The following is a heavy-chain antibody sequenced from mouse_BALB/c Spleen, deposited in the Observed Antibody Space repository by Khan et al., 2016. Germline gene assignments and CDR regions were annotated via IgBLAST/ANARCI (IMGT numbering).Heavy chain of an antibody. CDR3: TRGESTMIRGFAY. CDR2: IFPSDSYT. Sequence: QVQLQQPGAELVRPGASVKLSCKASGYTFTSYWINWMKQRPGQGLEWIGNIFPSDSYTNYNQKFKDKATLTVVKSSSTAYMQLSSPTSEDSAIYYCTRGESTMIRGFAYWGQGTLVTVSA. CDR1: GYTFTSYW. J-gene: IGHJ3*01. D-gene: IGHD2-4*01. V-gene: IGHV1-69*02.